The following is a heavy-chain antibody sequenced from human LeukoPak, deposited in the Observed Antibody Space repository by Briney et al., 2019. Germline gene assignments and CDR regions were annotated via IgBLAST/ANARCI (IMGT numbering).Heavy chain of an antibody. V-gene: IGHV1-2*02. D-gene: IGHD3-10*01. CDR2: INPNSGGT. Sequence: ASVKVSCKASGYTFTGYYMHWVRQAPGQGLEWMGWINPNSGGTNYAQKFQGRVTMTRDTSISTAYMELSRLRSDDTAVYYCARGGGSGSYYYYYYGMDVWGQGTTVTASS. CDR1: GYTFTGYY. J-gene: IGHJ6*02. CDR3: ARGGGSGSYYYYYYGMDV.